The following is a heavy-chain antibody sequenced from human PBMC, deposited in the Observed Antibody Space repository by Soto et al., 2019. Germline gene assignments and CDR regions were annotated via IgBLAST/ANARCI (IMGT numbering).Heavy chain of an antibody. CDR3: ARECGGSCYYYYYGMDV. J-gene: IGHJ6*02. CDR2: ISHDGSNK. CDR1: GFTFSSYA. V-gene: IGHV3-30-3*01. D-gene: IGHD2-15*01. Sequence: GGSLRLSCAASGFTFSSYAMHWVRQAPGKGLEWVAVISHDGSNKYYADSVKGRFTISRDNSKNTLYLQMNSLRAEDTAVYYCARECGGSCYYYYYGMDVWGQGTTVTVSS.